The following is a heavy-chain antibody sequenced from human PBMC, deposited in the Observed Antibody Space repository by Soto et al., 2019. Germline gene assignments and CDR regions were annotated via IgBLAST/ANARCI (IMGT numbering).Heavy chain of an antibody. V-gene: IGHV1-2*04. CDR1: GYTFTGYY. CDR3: ARDAGYDFWSGYSEYNWFDP. D-gene: IGHD3-3*01. Sequence: QVQLVQSGAEVKKPGASVKVSCKASGYTFTGYYMHWVRQAPGQGLEWMGWINPNSGGTNYAQKFQGWVTMTRDTSISTDYMELSRLRSDDTAVYYCARDAGYDFWSGYSEYNWFDPWGQGTLVTVSS. J-gene: IGHJ5*02. CDR2: INPNSGGT.